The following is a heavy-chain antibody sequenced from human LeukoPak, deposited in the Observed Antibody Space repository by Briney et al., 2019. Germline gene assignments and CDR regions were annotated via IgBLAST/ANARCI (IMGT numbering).Heavy chain of an antibody. D-gene: IGHD3-22*01. CDR2: ISWNSGSI. J-gene: IGHJ4*02. Sequence: PGGSLRLSCAASGFTFYSYAMHWVRQAPGKGLEWVSGISWNSGSIGYADSVKGRFTISRDNAKNSLYLQMNSLRAEDTALYYCAKDSSGYYSGIPDDYWGQGTLVTVSS. CDR1: GFTFYSYA. CDR3: AKDSSGYYSGIPDDY. V-gene: IGHV3-9*01.